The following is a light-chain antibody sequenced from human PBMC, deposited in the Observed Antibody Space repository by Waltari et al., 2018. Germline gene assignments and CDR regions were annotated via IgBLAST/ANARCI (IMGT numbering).Light chain of an antibody. J-gene: IGKJ5*01. CDR3: QQYANLPHP. Sequence: DIQMTQSPSSLSASVGDRVNITCQASQDISNYLYWYQQKPGKAPNLLIYDASNLESGAPSRFSGSGSETDFTFTITSLQPEDIATYHCQQYANLPHPFGQGTRLEIK. CDR1: QDISNY. CDR2: DAS. V-gene: IGKV1-33*01.